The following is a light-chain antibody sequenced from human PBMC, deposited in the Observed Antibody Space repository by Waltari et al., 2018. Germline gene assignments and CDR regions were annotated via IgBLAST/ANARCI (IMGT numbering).Light chain of an antibody. J-gene: IGLJ3*02. Sequence: QSALTQPASVSGSPGQSITISCSGISSDVGVYNYVSWYQQHAGKAPELMIYDVSNRPSVVSNRFSGSTSGSTASLTISWLQAEDEADYYCSSSTGTTWVFGGGTKVSVL. V-gene: IGLV2-14*03. CDR3: SSSTGTTWV. CDR1: SSDVGVYNY. CDR2: DVS.